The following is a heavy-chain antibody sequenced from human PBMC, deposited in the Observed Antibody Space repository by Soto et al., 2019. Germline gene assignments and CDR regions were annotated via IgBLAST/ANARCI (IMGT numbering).Heavy chain of an antibody. CDR2: LYYSGST. CDR1: GGSISSNNYY. CDR3: ASFYGDYVSY. Sequence: QLQLQESGPGLVKPSETLSLTCSVSGGSISSNNYYWGWIRQPPGKGLEWIGSLYYSGSTYYNPSLTGRVTISVDTSKKQFSLRLSSVTVADTAVYYCASFYGDYVSYWGQGTLVTVSS. V-gene: IGHV4-39*01. D-gene: IGHD4-17*01. J-gene: IGHJ4*02.